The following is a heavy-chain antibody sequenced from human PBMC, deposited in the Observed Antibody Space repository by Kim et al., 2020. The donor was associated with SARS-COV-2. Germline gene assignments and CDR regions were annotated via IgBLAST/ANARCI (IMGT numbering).Heavy chain of an antibody. CDR3: ARGYFYFDY. J-gene: IGHJ4*02. V-gene: IGHV5-51*01. Sequence: SDTRYSPSFQGQVTIAAAKSISTAYLQWSSLKASDTAMYYCARGYFYFDYWGQGTLVTVSS. D-gene: IGHD1-26*01. CDR2: SDT.